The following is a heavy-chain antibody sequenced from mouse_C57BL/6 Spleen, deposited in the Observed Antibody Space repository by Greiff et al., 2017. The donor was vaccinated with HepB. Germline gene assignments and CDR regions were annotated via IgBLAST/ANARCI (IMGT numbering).Heavy chain of an antibody. CDR2: ISNGGGST. V-gene: IGHV5-12*01. Sequence: EVHLVESGGGLVQPGGSLKLSCAASGFTFSDYYMYWVRQTPETRLEWVAYISNGGGSTYYPDTVKGRFIISRDNAKNTLYLQMSRLKSEDTAMYYCARQTDWYFDVWGTGTTVTVSS. J-gene: IGHJ1*03. CDR3: ARQTDWYFDV. CDR1: GFTFSDYY.